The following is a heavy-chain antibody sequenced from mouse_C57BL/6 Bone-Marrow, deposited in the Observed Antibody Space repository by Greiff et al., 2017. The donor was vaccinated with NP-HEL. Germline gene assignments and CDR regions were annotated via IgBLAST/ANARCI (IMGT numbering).Heavy chain of an antibody. CDR3: ARSNYYGSSYHAWFAY. V-gene: IGHV1-82*01. J-gene: IGHJ3*01. Sequence: VQLQQSGPELVKPGASVKISCKASGYAFSSSWMNWVKQRPGKGLEWIGRIYPGDGDTNYNGKFKGKATLTADKSSSTAYMQLSSLTSEDSAVYFCARSNYYGSSYHAWFAYWGQGTLVTVSA. D-gene: IGHD1-1*01. CDR2: IYPGDGDT. CDR1: GYAFSSSW.